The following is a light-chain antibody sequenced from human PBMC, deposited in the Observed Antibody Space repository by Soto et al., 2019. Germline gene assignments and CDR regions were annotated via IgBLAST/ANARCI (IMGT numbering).Light chain of an antibody. V-gene: IGLV2-14*01. CDR2: DVS. Sequence: SFLTPPAPLAGFPGQAITISFTWNNSAVGGYNYVSWYQQHPGKAPKLMIYDVSNRPSGVSNRFSGSKSGNTASLTISGLQAEDEADYYCSSYTSSSTLVFGTGTKVTVL. J-gene: IGLJ1*01. CDR3: SSYTSSSTLV. CDR1: NSAVGGYNY.